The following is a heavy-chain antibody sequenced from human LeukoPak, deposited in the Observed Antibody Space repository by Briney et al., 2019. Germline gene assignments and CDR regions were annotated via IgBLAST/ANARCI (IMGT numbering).Heavy chain of an antibody. CDR3: ARDQRGYDILTGYYLFDY. J-gene: IGHJ4*02. V-gene: IGHV1-69*13. Sequence: ASVKVSCKASGGTFSSYAISRVRQAPGQGLEWMGGIIPIFGTANYAQKFQGRVTITADESTSTAYMELSSLRSEDTAVYYCARDQRGYDILTGYYLFDYWGQGTLVTVSS. CDR2: IIPIFGTA. CDR1: GGTFSSYA. D-gene: IGHD3-9*01.